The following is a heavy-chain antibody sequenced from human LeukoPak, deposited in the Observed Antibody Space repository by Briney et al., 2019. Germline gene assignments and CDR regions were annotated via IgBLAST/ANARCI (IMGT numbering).Heavy chain of an antibody. J-gene: IGHJ3*02. D-gene: IGHD3-22*01. Sequence: PSQTLSLTCTVSGGSISSGGYYWSWIRQHPGKGLEWIGYIYYSGSTYYNPSLKSRVTISVDTSKNQFSLKLSSVTAADTAVYYCARVHPTQWDYCDSSGSTGAFDIWGQGTMVTVSS. CDR1: GGSISSGGYY. V-gene: IGHV4-31*03. CDR3: ARVHPTQWDYCDSSGSTGAFDI. CDR2: IYYSGST.